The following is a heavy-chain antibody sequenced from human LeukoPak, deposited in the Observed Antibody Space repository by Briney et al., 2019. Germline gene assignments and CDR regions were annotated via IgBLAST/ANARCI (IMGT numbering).Heavy chain of an antibody. CDR2: IYHSGST. D-gene: IGHD3-9*01. CDR1: GYSISSGYY. CDR3: ARLPHDWLLTVHYYGMDV. J-gene: IGHJ6*04. Sequence: SETLSLTCAVSGYSISSGYYWGWIRQPPGKGLEWIGSIYHSGSTYYNPSLKSRVTISVDTSKNQFSLKLSSVTAADTAVYYCARLPHDWLLTVHYYGMDVWGKGTTVTVSS. V-gene: IGHV4-38-2*01.